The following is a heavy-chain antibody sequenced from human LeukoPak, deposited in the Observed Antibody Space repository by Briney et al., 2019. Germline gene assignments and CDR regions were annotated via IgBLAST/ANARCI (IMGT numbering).Heavy chain of an antibody. CDR2: IRSKANSYAT. D-gene: IGHD1-1*01. CDR1: GLPLSGSA. J-gene: IGHJ4*02. V-gene: IGHV3-73*01. Sequence: GGSLKLFCAASGLPLSGSAMHWVRQASGKGLEWVGRIRSKANSYATAYAASVKGRSTISRDDSKNTAYLQMNSLKTEDTAVYYCTRQGGNDVDYWGQGTLVTVSS. CDR3: TRQGGNDVDY.